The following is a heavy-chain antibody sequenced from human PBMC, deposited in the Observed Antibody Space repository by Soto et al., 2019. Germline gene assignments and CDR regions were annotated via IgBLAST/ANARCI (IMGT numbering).Heavy chain of an antibody. CDR3: ARVPDIVVVVAATSNWDXXGMDV. V-gene: IGHV1-2*02. D-gene: IGHD2-15*01. CDR2: INPNSGGT. CDR1: GYTFTGYY. J-gene: IGHJ6*04. Sequence: ASVKVSCKASGYTFTGYYMHWVRQAPGQGLEWMGWINPNSGGTNYAQKFQGRVTMTRDTSISTAYMELSRLRSDDTAVYYCARVPDIVVVVAATSNWDXXGMDVXGXGTTVTVSS.